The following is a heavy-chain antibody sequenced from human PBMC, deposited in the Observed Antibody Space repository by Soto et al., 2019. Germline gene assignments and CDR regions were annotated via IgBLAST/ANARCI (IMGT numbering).Heavy chain of an antibody. J-gene: IGHJ4*02. CDR2: ITGIVGNT. CDR1: GFTYSNYA. D-gene: IGHD6-13*01. CDR3: AKSSLLHAFDY. V-gene: IGHV3-23*01. Sequence: EVQVLESGGGLVQPGGSLRLSCAASGFTYSNYAMSWVRQAPGKGLEWVSTITGIVGNTYYADSVKGRFTNSRDNSKNTLFLQMNSLRAEDTAMYYCAKSSLLHAFDYWGQGTLVTVSS.